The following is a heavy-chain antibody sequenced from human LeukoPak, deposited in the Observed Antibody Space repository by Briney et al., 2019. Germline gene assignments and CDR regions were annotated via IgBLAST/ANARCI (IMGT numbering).Heavy chain of an antibody. V-gene: IGHV1-2*02. CDR3: ARDDCSSTSCYAGENWFDP. D-gene: IGHD2-2*01. CDR2: INPNSGGT. CDR1: GYTFTGYY. Sequence: ASVKVSCKASGYTFTGYYMHWVRQAPGQGLEWMGWINPNSGGTNYAQKFQGRVTMTRDTSISTAYMELSRLRSDDTAVYYYARDDCSSTSCYAGENWFDPWGQGTLVTVSS. J-gene: IGHJ5*02.